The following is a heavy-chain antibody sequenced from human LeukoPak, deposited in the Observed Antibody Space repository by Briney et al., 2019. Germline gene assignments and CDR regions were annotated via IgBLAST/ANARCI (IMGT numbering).Heavy chain of an antibody. CDR3: ARMLVPDYFDN. CDR2: IYHSGST. Sequence: SETLSLTCTVSGYSISSGYYWGWIRQPPGKGLQWIGSIYHSGSTYHNPSLKSRVTISVDTSKNQVSLKLSSVTAADTAVFYCARMLVPDYFDNWGQGTLVTVSS. D-gene: IGHD6-13*01. J-gene: IGHJ4*02. V-gene: IGHV4-38-2*02. CDR1: GYSISSGYY.